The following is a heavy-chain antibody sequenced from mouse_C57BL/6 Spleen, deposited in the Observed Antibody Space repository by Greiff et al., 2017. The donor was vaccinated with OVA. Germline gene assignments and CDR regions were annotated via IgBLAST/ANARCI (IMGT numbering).Heavy chain of an antibody. Sequence: EVQLVESGGGLVKPGGSLKLSCAASGFTFSDSGMHWVRQAPEKGLEWVAYISSGSSTIYYADKVKGRFTISRDKAKNTLFLQMTSLRSEDTAVYYCAQEGLRRGTFPDWGQGTLVTVSA. CDR2: ISSGSSTI. J-gene: IGHJ3*01. CDR3: AQEGLRRGTFPD. CDR1: GFTFSDSG. D-gene: IGHD2-2*01. V-gene: IGHV5-17*01.